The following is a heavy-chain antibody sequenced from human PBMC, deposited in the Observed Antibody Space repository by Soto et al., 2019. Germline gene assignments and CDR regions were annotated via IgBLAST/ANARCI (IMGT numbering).Heavy chain of an antibody. CDR2: ISSRAPYT. J-gene: IGHJ5*01. CDR3: ARRHPMLFLDT. D-gene: IGHD3-10*02. CDR1: GFTFSNYY. Sequence: QLVEIGGGLVNPGESLRLSCAASGFTFSNYYMAWARQAPGKGLEWIPYISSRAPYTKSADTEEGRFTVSRDNANGSLHRPLTSQRVYDTRIYYRARRHPMLFLDTCGHGTLVTVSS. V-gene: IGHV3-11*06.